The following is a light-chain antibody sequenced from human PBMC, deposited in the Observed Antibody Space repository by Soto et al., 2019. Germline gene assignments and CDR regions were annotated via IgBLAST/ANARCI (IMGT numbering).Light chain of an antibody. CDR2: ATS. Sequence: ELVLTQSPGTLSLSPGERATLSCRASQSVSSSYLAWYQQKPGQAPRLLIHATSTRATGVPDRFSGSGSGTDFTLTISSLEPEDFAVYYCQQYGGSSWTFGQGTKVEIK. CDR3: QQYGGSSWT. V-gene: IGKV3-20*01. CDR1: QSVSSSY. J-gene: IGKJ1*01.